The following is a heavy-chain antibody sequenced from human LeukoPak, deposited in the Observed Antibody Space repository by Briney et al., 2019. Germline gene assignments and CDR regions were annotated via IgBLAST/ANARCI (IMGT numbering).Heavy chain of an antibody. CDR1: GYSISSCYY. Sequence: SETLSLTCAVSGYSISSCYYWGWIRPPPGKGLEWIGSIYHSGSTYYNPSLKSRVTISVDTSKNQFSLKLSSVTAADTAVYYCARELRYFDWSNAFDIWGQGTMVTVSS. CDR3: ARELRYFDWSNAFDI. V-gene: IGHV4-38-2*01. D-gene: IGHD3-9*01. J-gene: IGHJ3*02. CDR2: IYHSGST.